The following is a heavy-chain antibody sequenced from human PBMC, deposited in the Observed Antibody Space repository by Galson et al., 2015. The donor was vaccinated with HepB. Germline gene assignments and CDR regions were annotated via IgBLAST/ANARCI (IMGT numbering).Heavy chain of an antibody. J-gene: IGHJ4*02. CDR1: GFTFGDYA. CDR2: MRSKVYGGTT. Sequence: SLRLSCAASGFTFGDYAMSWFRQAPGKGLEWVGFMRSKVYGGTTEYAASVKGRFTISRDDSKSIAYLQMNSLKTEDTAVYYCARDVGWGYRFDYWGQGTLVTVSS. V-gene: IGHV3-49*03. D-gene: IGHD3-16*01. CDR3: ARDVGWGYRFDY.